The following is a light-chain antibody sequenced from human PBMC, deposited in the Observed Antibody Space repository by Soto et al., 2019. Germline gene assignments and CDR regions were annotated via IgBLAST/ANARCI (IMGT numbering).Light chain of an antibody. CDR1: QSVSSH. CDR2: DAS. Sequence: EIVLTQSPGTLSLSPGERATLSCRASQSVSSHLAWYQQKPGQAPRLLIYDASNRATGIPARFSGSGSGTDFTLTISSLAPEDFDVYHCVKRTTWPWTCGQGSKVEIK. J-gene: IGKJ1*01. CDR3: VKRTTWPWT. V-gene: IGKV3-11*01.